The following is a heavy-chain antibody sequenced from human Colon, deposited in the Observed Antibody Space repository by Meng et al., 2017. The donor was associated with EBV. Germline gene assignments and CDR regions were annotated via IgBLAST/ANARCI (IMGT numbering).Heavy chain of an antibody. J-gene: IGHJ4*02. CDR2: ISTNTGNP. V-gene: IGHV7-4-1*02. CDR1: GYTFTRYP. D-gene: IGHD6-19*01. Sequence: GRLLQSGFELKKPGASVKVSCKASGYTFTRYPMNWLRQAPGQGLEWMGWISTNTGNPTYAQGFTGRFVFSVDTSVSTAYLQISSLKAEDTAVYYCGTLKYTSGFYGPAYWGQGALVTVSS. CDR3: GTLKYTSGFYGPAY.